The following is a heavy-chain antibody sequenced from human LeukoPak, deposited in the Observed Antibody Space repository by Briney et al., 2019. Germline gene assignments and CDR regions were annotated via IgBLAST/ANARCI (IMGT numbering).Heavy chain of an antibody. D-gene: IGHD2-2*01. Sequence: SQTLSLTCTVSGGSISSGGYYWSWIRRHPGKGLEWIGYIYYSGSTYYNPSLKSRVTISVDTSKNQFSLKLSSVTAADTAVYYCARVPLRCSSTSCYPGPIYYYYGMDVWGQGTTVTVSS. CDR2: IYYSGST. J-gene: IGHJ6*02. CDR3: ARVPLRCSSTSCYPGPIYYYYGMDV. V-gene: IGHV4-31*03. CDR1: GGSISSGGYY.